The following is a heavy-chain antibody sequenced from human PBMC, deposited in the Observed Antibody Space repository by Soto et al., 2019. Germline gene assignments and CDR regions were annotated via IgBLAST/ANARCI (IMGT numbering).Heavy chain of an antibody. J-gene: IGHJ3*01. V-gene: IGHV4-31*03. Sequence: QVQLQESGPGLVKPSQTLSLTCTVSGGSISSGGYYWSWTRQHPGKGLEWIGYIYYSGSTYYNPSLRSRLPMSVVTSKTQFSLKLRSVTAADTAVYYCARYDTSGSHGFDLWCQGTMVTVSS. D-gene: IGHD3-22*01. CDR3: ARYDTSGSHGFDL. CDR2: IYYSGST. CDR1: GGSISSGGYY.